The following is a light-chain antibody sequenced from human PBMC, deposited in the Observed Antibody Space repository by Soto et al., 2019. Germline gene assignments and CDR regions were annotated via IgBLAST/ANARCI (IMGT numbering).Light chain of an antibody. Sequence: QSALTQPRSVSGSPGQSVTISCTGTSSDVGDYNYVSWYQQHPGNAPKLLIYAVNMRPSGVPDRFSGSKSCNTASLTISGLQAEDEADYSCCSYAGSYTWVFGGGTQLTVL. V-gene: IGLV2-11*01. CDR2: AVN. J-gene: IGLJ3*02. CDR3: CSYAGSYTWV. CDR1: SSDVGDYNY.